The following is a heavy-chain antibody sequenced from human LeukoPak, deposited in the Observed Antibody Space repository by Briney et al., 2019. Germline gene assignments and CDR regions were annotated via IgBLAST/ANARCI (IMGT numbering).Heavy chain of an antibody. CDR2: IDTAGDT. D-gene: IGHD6-13*01. CDR1: GFTFSTYD. Sequence: GGSLRLSCAASGFTFSTYDMHWVRQATGKGLEWVSAIDTAGDTYYPGSVKGRFSISRENAKNSLYLQMNSLRAGDTAVYYCARVAAGGKGFDYWGQGTLVTVSS. CDR3: ARVAAGGKGFDY. J-gene: IGHJ4*02. V-gene: IGHV3-13*01.